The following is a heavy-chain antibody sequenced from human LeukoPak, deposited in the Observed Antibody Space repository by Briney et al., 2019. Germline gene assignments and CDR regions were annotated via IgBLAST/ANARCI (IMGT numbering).Heavy chain of an antibody. V-gene: IGHV3-49*04. Sequence: PGGSLRLSCTASGFTFGDYAMSWVRQAPGRGLEWVGFIRSKAYGGTTEYAASVKGRFTISRDDSKSIAYLQMNSLRAEDTAVYYCAKVMTTVTTASDYWGQGTLVTVSS. J-gene: IGHJ4*02. CDR1: GFTFGDYA. CDR2: IRSKAYGGTT. CDR3: AKVMTTVTTASDY. D-gene: IGHD4-17*01.